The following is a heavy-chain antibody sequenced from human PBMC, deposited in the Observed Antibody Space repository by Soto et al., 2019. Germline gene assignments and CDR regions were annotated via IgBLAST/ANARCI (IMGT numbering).Heavy chain of an antibody. CDR3: ARERGTSGGEYCGGVCRFDH. D-gene: IGHD2-21*02. Sequence: QVQLVQSGGEVKKPGASVKVSCSASGYAFSNFGISWVRQAPGQGLEWLGWVSGYNGNIKYAQRLKGRVTMTTDTSTATAYMELWSLRSDDTGIYYCARERGTSGGEYCGGVCRFDHGGQGTLVPVSS. CDR1: GYAFSNFG. J-gene: IGHJ4*02. V-gene: IGHV1-18*01. CDR2: VSGYNGNI.